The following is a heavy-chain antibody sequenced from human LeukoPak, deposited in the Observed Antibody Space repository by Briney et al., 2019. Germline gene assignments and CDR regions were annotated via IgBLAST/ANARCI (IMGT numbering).Heavy chain of an antibody. Sequence: SETLSLTCTVSGGSISSYYWSWIRQPPGKGLEWIGYICYSGSTNYNPSLKSRVTISVDTSKNQFSLKLSSVTAADTAVYYCARERPDFGGFDPWGQGTLVTVSS. CDR1: GGSISSYY. CDR3: ARERPDFGGFDP. CDR2: ICYSGST. J-gene: IGHJ5*02. V-gene: IGHV4-59*01. D-gene: IGHD3/OR15-3a*01.